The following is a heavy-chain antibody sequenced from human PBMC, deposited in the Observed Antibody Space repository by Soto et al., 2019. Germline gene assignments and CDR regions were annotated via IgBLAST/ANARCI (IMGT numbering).Heavy chain of an antibody. CDR3: AREIAARPGFYYYYGMDV. Sequence: QVQLVESGGGVVQPGRSLRLSCAASGFTFSSYGMHWVRQAPGKGLEWVAVIWYDGSNKYYADSVKGRFTISRDNSKNTLNLQMNSLRAEDTAVYYCAREIAARPGFYYYYGMDVWGQGTTVTVSS. D-gene: IGHD6-6*01. J-gene: IGHJ6*02. V-gene: IGHV3-33*01. CDR2: IWYDGSNK. CDR1: GFTFSSYG.